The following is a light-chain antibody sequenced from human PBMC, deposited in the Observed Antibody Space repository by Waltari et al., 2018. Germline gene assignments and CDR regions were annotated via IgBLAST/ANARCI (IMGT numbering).Light chain of an antibody. CDR3: AAWDDSLSARFV. CDR1: SSNIGSNY. J-gene: IGLJ1*01. V-gene: IGLV1-47*01. CDR2: RNS. Sequence: QSVLTQPPSASGTPGQRVTISCSGSSSNIGSNYVYWYQQLPGTAPKLLIYRNSQRPSGVPDRFSGSKSGTSAPLAISGLRSEDEADYYCAAWDDSLSARFVFGTGTKVTVL.